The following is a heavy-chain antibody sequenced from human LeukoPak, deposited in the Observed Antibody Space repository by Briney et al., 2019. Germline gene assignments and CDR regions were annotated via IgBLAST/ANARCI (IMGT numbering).Heavy chain of an antibody. Sequence: TPSQTLSLTCTVSGGSISSYYWSWIRQPPGKGLEWIGYIYYSGSTNYNPSLKSRVTISVDTSKIQFSLKLSSVTAADTAVYYCASNYYGSGSLDYWGQGTLVTVSS. CDR2: IYYSGST. J-gene: IGHJ4*02. V-gene: IGHV4-59*08. D-gene: IGHD3-10*01. CDR3: ASNYYGSGSLDY. CDR1: GGSISSYY.